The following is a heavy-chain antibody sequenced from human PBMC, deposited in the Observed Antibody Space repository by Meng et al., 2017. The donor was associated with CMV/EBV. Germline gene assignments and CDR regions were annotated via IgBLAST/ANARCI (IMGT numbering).Heavy chain of an antibody. CDR1: GYTFTCYG. Sequence: VQRVQAGAGVKKPGAAVKVSCTASGYTFTCYGISWVRQAPGQGLEWMGWISAYNGNTNYAQKLQGRVTMTTDTSTSTAYMELRSLRSDDTAVYYCARAWVGEEYYFDYWGQGTLVTVSS. D-gene: IGHD3-10*01. J-gene: IGHJ4*02. CDR3: ARAWVGEEYYFDY. V-gene: IGHV1-18*01. CDR2: ISAYNGNT.